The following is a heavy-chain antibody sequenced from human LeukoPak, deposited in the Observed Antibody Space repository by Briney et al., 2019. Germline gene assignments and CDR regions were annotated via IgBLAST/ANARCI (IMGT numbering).Heavy chain of an antibody. CDR3: ARTSHWEGEMVYFDY. CDR2: IYHSGST. Sequence: SETLSLTCGVSGGSISSSNWWSWVRQSPGKGLEWIGEIYHSGSTNYNPSLKSRVTISVDKSKNQFSLKLSSVTAADTAVYYCARTSHWEGEMVYFDYWGQGTLVTVSS. CDR1: GGSISSSNW. V-gene: IGHV4-4*02. J-gene: IGHJ4*02. D-gene: IGHD1-26*01.